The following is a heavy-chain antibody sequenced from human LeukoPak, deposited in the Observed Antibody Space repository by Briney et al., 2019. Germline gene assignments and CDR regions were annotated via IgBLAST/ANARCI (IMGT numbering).Heavy chain of an antibody. CDR3: ARLSGYYETDY. CDR2: ISGSDGTT. Sequence: GEPLRLSCAASGFSFTTYWMSWVRQAPGKGLEWVSAISGSDGTTYYADSVKGRFTISRDNSKYTLYLQMNSLRAEDTAVYYCARLSGYYETDYWGQGTLVTVSS. V-gene: IGHV3-23*01. J-gene: IGHJ4*02. D-gene: IGHD3-22*01. CDR1: GFSFTTYW.